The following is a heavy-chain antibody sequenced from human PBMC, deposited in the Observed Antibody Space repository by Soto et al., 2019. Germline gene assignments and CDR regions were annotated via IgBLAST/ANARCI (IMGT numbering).Heavy chain of an antibody. J-gene: IGHJ5*02. D-gene: IGHD6-13*01. Sequence: PSETLSLTCAVYGGSFSGYYWSWIRQPPGKGLEWIGEINHSGSTNYNPSLKSRVTISVDTSKNQFSLKLSSVTAADTAVYYCASFLYSSRRGDSFPWGQGTLVTVSS. CDR3: ASFLYSSRRGDSFP. CDR2: INHSGST. V-gene: IGHV4-34*01. CDR1: GGSFSGYY.